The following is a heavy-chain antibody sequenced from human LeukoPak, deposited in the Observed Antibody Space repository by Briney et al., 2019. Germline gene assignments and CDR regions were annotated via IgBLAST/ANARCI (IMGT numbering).Heavy chain of an antibody. V-gene: IGHV4-31*03. CDR1: GGSISSGGYY. Sequence: SQTLSLTCTVSGGSISSGGYYWSWIRQHPGKGLEWIGYIYYSGSTYYNPSLKSRVTISVDTSKNQFSLKLSSVTAADTAVYYCARRLRAFGYYYYAMDVWGQGTTVTVSS. D-gene: IGHD2/OR15-2a*01. J-gene: IGHJ6*02. CDR2: IYYSGST. CDR3: ARRLRAFGYYYYAMDV.